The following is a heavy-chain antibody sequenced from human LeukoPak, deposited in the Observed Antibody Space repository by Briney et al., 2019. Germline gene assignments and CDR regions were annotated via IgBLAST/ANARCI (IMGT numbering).Heavy chain of an antibody. CDR3: ARDVYSYYYDSSGYHDY. CDR2: ISSSSSYI. CDR1: GFTFSSYS. J-gene: IGHJ4*02. V-gene: IGHV3-21*01. Sequence: PGGSLRLSCAASGFTFSSYSMNWVRQAPGKGLEWVSSISSSSSYIYYADSVKGRFTISRDNAKNSLYLQMNSLRAEDTAVYYCARDVYSYYYDSSGYHDYWGQGTLVTVSS. D-gene: IGHD3-22*01.